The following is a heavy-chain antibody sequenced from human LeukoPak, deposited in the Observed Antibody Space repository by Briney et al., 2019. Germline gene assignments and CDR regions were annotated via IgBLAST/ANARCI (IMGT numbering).Heavy chain of an antibody. Sequence: SETLSLTCTVSGGSISSYYWSWIRQPPGKGLEWIGYIYYSGSTNYNPSLKSRVTISVDTSKNQFSLKLSSVTAADTAVYYCARHGAGYYDILTGQAGWFDPWGQGTLVTVSS. D-gene: IGHD3-9*01. CDR1: GGSISSYY. V-gene: IGHV4-59*08. CDR2: IYYSGST. CDR3: ARHGAGYYDILTGQAGWFDP. J-gene: IGHJ5*02.